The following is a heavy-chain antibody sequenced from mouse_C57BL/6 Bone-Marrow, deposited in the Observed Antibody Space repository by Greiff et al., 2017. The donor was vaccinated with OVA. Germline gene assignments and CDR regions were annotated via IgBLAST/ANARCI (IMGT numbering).Heavy chain of an antibody. J-gene: IGHJ1*03. V-gene: IGHV2-4*01. CDR1: GFSLTSYG. Sequence: VQLQQSGPGLVQPSQSLSITCTVSGFSLTSYGVHWVRQPPGKGLEWLGVIWSGGSTDYNAAFISRLSISKDNSKSQVFFKMNSLQADDTAIYYCAKNNYYGSSYGYWYFDVWGTGTTVTVSS. D-gene: IGHD1-1*01. CDR2: IWSGGST. CDR3: AKNNYYGSSYGYWYFDV.